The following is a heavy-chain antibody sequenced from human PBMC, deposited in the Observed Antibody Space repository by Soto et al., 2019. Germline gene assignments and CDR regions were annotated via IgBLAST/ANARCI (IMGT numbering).Heavy chain of an antibody. CDR2: ISYTRDT. CDR1: GGSFKSDF. V-gene: IGHV4-59*08. CDR3: ARHQSGYDYGLTHFDY. J-gene: IGHJ4*02. D-gene: IGHD5-12*01. Sequence: PSETLSLTCTVSGGSFKSDFWSWIRQPPGKGLEWIGYISYTRDTNYQPSLKSRATISVDTSKSQFSLTLSSVTAADTAVYFCARHQSGYDYGLTHFDYWGRGTLVTVAS.